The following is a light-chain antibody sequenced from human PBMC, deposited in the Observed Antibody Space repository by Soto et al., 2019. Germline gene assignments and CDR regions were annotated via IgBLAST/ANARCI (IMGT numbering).Light chain of an antibody. CDR1: QNVGSN. J-gene: IGKJ1*01. V-gene: IGKV3-15*01. CDR3: QQYNTWPQT. Sequence: EIVLTQSPATLSVSPGERATLSCRASQNVGSNLAWYQHKPGQAPRLLISGASTRATGVPARFSGSGSGTEFALTINSLQSEDFTVYFCQQYNTWPQTFGQGTKVDIK. CDR2: GAS.